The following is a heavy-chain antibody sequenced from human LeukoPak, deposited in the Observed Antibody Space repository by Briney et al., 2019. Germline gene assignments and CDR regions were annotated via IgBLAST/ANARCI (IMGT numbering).Heavy chain of an antibody. CDR1: GGSLSSSTYY. V-gene: IGHV4-39*07. CDR2: INHSGST. J-gene: IGHJ4*02. Sequence: SETLSLTCIVSGGSLSSSTYYWSWIRQPPGKGLEWIGEINHSGSTNYNPSLKSRVTISVDTSKKQFSLKLSSVTAADTAVYYCVTYYFDSSGPKKNYWGQGTLVTVSS. D-gene: IGHD3-22*01. CDR3: VTYYFDSSGPKKNY.